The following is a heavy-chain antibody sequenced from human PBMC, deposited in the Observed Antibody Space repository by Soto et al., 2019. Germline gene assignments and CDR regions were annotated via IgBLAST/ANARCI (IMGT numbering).Heavy chain of an antibody. CDR1: GFTFSNYA. CDR3: AKDWQGVHVNP. D-gene: IGHD1-1*01. V-gene: IGHV3-23*01. CDR2: ISGRGDNT. Sequence: EVQLLESGGGLVQPGGSLRLSCAASGFTFSNYAMSWVRQTPGKGLEWVSAISGRGDNTYYADSVRGRFTISRDNSKNTLYLQMNSLRADDRAVYCCAKDWQGVHVNPWGQGSLVTVSS. J-gene: IGHJ5*02.